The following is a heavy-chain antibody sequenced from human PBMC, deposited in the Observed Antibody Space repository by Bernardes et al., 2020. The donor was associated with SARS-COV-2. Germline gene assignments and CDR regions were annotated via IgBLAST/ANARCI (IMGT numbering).Heavy chain of an antibody. V-gene: IGHV3-33*04. D-gene: IGHD5-12*01. CDR2: VCRDSNNK. J-gene: IGHJ6*02. CDR3: ARWLGGYYGMDV. Sequence: VVCRDSNNKYYAYSVKGRFTISRDNSKNTLYLQMNSLRAEDTDVYYSARWLGGYYGMDVWGQGTTVTVSS.